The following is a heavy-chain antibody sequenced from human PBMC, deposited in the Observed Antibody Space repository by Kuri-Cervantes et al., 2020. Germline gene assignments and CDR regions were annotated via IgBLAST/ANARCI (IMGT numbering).Heavy chain of an antibody. J-gene: IGHJ6*02. Sequence: GSLRLSCAVSGGSISSGGYSWSWIRQPPGKGLEWIGYIYYSGSTNYNPSLKSRVTISVDTSKNQFSLKLSSVTAADTAVYYCARVSLSGWTAYYYYGMDVWGQGTTVTVSS. V-gene: IGHV4-61*08. CDR2: IYYSGST. CDR3: ARVSLSGWTAYYYYGMDV. CDR1: GGSISSGGYS. D-gene: IGHD6-19*01.